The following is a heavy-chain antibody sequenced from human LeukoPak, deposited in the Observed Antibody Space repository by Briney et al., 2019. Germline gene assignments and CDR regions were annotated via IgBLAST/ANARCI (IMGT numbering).Heavy chain of an antibody. CDR3: ARLGCSGGSCYSGH. D-gene: IGHD2-15*01. CDR1: GGSISSSSYH. V-gene: IGHV4-39*01. Sequence: PSETLSLTCTVSGGSISSSSYHWGWIRQPPGKGLEWIGTIYYSGRTYYNPSLKSRVTISVDTSKNQFSLKLSSVTAADTAVYYCARLGCSGGSCYSGHWGQGTLVTVSS. J-gene: IGHJ4*02. CDR2: IYYSGRT.